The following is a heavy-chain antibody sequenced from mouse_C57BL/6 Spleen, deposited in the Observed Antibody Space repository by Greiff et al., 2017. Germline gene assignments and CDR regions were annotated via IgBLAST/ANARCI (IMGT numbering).Heavy chain of an antibody. CDR2: INPYNGGT. V-gene: IGHV1-19*01. CDR3: AREGTIYDGYYDAMDY. J-gene: IGHJ4*01. Sequence: EVQLQQSGPVLVKPGASVKMSCKASGYTFTDYYMNWVQQSHGKSLEWIGVINPYNGGTSYNPKFKGKATLTVDKSSSTAYMELNSLTSEDSAVYYCAREGTIYDGYYDAMDYWGQGTSVTVSS. CDR1: GYTFTDYY. D-gene: IGHD2-3*01.